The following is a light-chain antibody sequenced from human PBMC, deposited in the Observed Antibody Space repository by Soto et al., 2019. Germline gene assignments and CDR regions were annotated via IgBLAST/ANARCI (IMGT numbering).Light chain of an antibody. CDR3: ETWDSNTHEV. CDR1: SGHSSYI. V-gene: IGLV4-60*02. CDR2: LEGSGSY. Sequence: QLVLTQSSSASASLGSSVKLTCTLSSGHSSYIIAWHQQQPGKAPRYLMKLEGSGSYNKGSGVPDRFSGSSSAADRDITISNLQFEDESDYYCETWDSNTHEVFGGGTKVTVL. J-gene: IGLJ2*01.